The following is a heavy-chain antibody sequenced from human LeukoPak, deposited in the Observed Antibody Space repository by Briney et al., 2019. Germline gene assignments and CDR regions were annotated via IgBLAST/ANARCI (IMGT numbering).Heavy chain of an antibody. CDR1: GFTFSSYA. V-gene: IGHV3-23*01. CDR2: ISGSGGST. Sequence: GGSLRLSCAASGFTFSSYAMSWVRQAPGKGLEWASAISGSGGSTYYADSVKGRFTISRDNSKNTLYLQMNSLRAEDTAVYYCAKVSYYDSSGYSDYWGQGTLVTVSS. CDR3: AKVSYYDSSGYSDY. D-gene: IGHD3-22*01. J-gene: IGHJ4*02.